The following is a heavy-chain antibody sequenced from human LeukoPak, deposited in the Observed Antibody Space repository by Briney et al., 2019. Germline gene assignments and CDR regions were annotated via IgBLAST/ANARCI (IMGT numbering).Heavy chain of an antibody. V-gene: IGHV3-74*01. CDR2: INSDGSST. CDR3: ARVGGSYGPFDY. CDR1: GFTFSSYW. Sequence: GGSLRLSCAASGFTFSSYWMHWVRQAPGKGLVWVSRINSDGSSTSYADSVKGRFTISRDNAKNTLYLRMNSLRAEDTAVYCCARVGGSYGPFDYWGQGTLVTVSS. J-gene: IGHJ4*02. D-gene: IGHD3-16*01.